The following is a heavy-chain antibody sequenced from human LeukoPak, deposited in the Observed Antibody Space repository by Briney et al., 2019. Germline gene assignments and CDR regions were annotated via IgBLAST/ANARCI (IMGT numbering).Heavy chain of an antibody. CDR3: ARTFYDFWSGFSNYDSFHI. D-gene: IGHD3-3*01. V-gene: IGHV1-18*01. CDR2: NSAYNDNT. Sequence: ASVKVSCKASGYTFTNYGIIWVRQAPGRGLEWMGLNSAYNDNTNYAQKFQGRLTMTTDTSTNTAYMELRSLTSDDTAVYYCARTFYDFWSGFSNYDSFHIWGQGTLVSVSS. J-gene: IGHJ3*02. CDR1: GYTFTNYG.